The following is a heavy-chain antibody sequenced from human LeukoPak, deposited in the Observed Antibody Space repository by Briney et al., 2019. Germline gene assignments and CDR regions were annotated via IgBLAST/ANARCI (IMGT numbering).Heavy chain of an antibody. Sequence: GGSLRLSCAASRFTFSSYEMNWVRQAPGKGLEWVSYISSSGSTIYYADSVKGRFTISRDNAKNSLYLQMNSLRAEDTAVYYCVRVDSGSYYYYYGMDVWGQGTTVTVSS. CDR1: RFTFSSYE. D-gene: IGHD1-26*01. V-gene: IGHV3-48*03. J-gene: IGHJ6*02. CDR3: VRVDSGSYYYYYGMDV. CDR2: ISSSGSTI.